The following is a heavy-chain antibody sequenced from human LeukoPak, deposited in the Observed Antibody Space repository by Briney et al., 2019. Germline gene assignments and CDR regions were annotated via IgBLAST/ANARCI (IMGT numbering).Heavy chain of an antibody. CDR2: ISYDGSNK. J-gene: IGHJ4*02. CDR1: GFTFSSYA. CDR3: ARDSPPDY. Sequence: PGGSLRLSCAASGFTFSSYAMHWVRQAPGKGLEWVAVISYDGSNKYYADSVKGRFTISRDNSKNTLYLQMNSLRAEDTAMYYCARDSPPDYWGQGTLVTVSS. V-gene: IGHV3-30*04.